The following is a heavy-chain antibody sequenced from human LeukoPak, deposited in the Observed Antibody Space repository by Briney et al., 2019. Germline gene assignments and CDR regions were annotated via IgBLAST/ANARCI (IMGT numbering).Heavy chain of an antibody. Sequence: ASVKVSCKASGDTFSNYPIVWVRQAPGRGLEWMGGIIPIYGTANYAQMFQGRITLTAHESTATAYLELRSLPSDDTALYFCATYTGGYIYWWFDIWGQGTLVTVSS. V-gene: IGHV1-69*13. CDR2: IIPIYGTA. CDR3: ATYTGGYIYWWFDI. CDR1: GDTFSNYP. D-gene: IGHD2-2*02. J-gene: IGHJ5*02.